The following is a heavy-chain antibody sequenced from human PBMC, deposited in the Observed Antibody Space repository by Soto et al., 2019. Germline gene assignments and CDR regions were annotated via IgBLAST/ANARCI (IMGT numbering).Heavy chain of an antibody. V-gene: IGHV3-13*01. Sequence: GGSLRLSCAASGFTFSSYDMHWVRQATGKGLEWVSAIGTAGDTYYPGSVKGRFTISRENAKNSLYLQMNSLRAGDTAVYYCARADKLMVRGTVYDYWGQGTLVTVSS. J-gene: IGHJ4*02. D-gene: IGHD3-10*01. CDR2: IGTAGDT. CDR1: GFTFSSYD. CDR3: ARADKLMVRGTVYDY.